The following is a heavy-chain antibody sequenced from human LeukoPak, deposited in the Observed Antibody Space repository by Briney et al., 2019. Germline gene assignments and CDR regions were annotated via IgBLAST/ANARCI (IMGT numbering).Heavy chain of an antibody. J-gene: IGHJ4*02. CDR2: INPNNGGA. V-gene: IGHV1-2*02. CDR3: VRGTAYYFDY. D-gene: IGHD2-21*01. Sequence: ASVKVSCKASGYTFTGYYMHWVRQAPGQGLEWMGWINPNNGGASYAQNFQGRVTMTRDTSISTAYMELSRLRSDDTAVYYCVRGTAYYFDYWGQGTLVTVS. CDR1: GYTFTGYY.